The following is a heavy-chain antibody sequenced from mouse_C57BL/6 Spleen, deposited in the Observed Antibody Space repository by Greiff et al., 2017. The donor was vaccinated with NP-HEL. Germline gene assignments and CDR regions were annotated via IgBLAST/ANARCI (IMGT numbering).Heavy chain of an antibody. D-gene: IGHD2-5*01. CDR3: ARGGTYSNHGAMDY. Sequence: QVQLQQPGAELVRPGSSVKLSCKASGYTFTSYWMHWVKQRPIQGLEWIGNIDPSDSETHYNQKFKDKATLTVDKSSSTAYRQLSSLTSEDTAVYYCARGGTYSNHGAMDYWGQGTSVTVSS. CDR1: GYTFTSYW. V-gene: IGHV1-52*01. CDR2: IDPSDSET. J-gene: IGHJ4*01.